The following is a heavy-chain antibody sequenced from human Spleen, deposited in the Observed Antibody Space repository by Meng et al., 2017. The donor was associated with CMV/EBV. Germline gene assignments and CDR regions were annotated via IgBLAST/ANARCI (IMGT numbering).Heavy chain of an antibody. D-gene: IGHD2-2*01. J-gene: IGHJ5*02. CDR1: GGSISRGGYY. V-gene: IGHV4-31*03. CDR2: IYNSGST. Sequence: LRLSCTVSGGSISRGGYYWSWIRQYPGKGLEWIGYIYNSGSTYYNPSLKSRVSISVDTSKNQFSLKLSSATAADTAVYYCARDSTGNNWFDPWGQGTLVTVSS. CDR3: ARDSTGNNWFDP.